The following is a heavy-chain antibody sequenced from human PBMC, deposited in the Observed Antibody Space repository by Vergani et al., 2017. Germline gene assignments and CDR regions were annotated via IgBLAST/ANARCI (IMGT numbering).Heavy chain of an antibody. J-gene: IGHJ4*02. D-gene: IGHD5-24*01. V-gene: IGHV3-33*01. CDR2: IWYDGSNK. Sequence: QVQLVESGGGVVQPGRSLRLSCAASGFTFSSYGMHWVRQVPGKGLEWVAVIWYDGSNKYYADSVKGRFTISRDNSKNTLYLQMNSLRVEDTAVYYCGRGSDNYNWGQGTLVTVSS. CDR1: GFTFSSYG. CDR3: GRGSDNYN.